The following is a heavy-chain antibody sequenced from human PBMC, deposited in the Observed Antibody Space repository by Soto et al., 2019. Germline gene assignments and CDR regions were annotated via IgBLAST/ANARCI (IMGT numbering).Heavy chain of an antibody. J-gene: IGHJ6*02. CDR3: ARDGDGVGYDFYYYGMDV. D-gene: IGHD5-12*01. V-gene: IGHV3-33*01. CDR2: IWYDGSNK. Sequence: PGGSLRLSCAASGFTFSSYGMHWVRQAPGKGLEWVAVIWYDGSNKYYADSVKGRFTISRDNSKNTLYLQMNSLRAEDAAVYYCARDGDGVGYDFYYYGMDVWGQGTTVTVSS. CDR1: GFTFSSYG.